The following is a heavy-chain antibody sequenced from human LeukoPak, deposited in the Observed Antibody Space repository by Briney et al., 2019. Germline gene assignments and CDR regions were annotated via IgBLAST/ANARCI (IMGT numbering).Heavy chain of an antibody. Sequence: ASVKVSCKASGGTFSSYAISWVRQAPGQRLEWMGGIIPIFGTANYAQKFQGRVTITADESTSTAYMELSSLRSEDTAVYYCASPGTYYDFWSGYYLNYWGQGTLVTVSS. CDR1: GGTFSSYA. V-gene: IGHV1-69*13. CDR3: ASPGTYYDFWSGYYLNY. D-gene: IGHD3-3*01. CDR2: IIPIFGTA. J-gene: IGHJ4*02.